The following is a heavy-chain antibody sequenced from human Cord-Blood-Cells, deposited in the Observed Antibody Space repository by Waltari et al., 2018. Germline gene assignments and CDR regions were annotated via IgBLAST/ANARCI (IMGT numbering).Heavy chain of an antibody. CDR3: ARGRRQPLYFIGSGYYFDY. D-gene: IGHD3-22*01. CDR2: INHSGST. CDR1: GGSFSGYY. Sequence: QVQLQQWGAGLLKPSETLSLTCAVYGGSFSGYYWSWIRQPPGKGLEWIGEINHSGSTNDNPSLKSRVTISVDTSKNQFSLKLSSVTAADTAVYYCARGRRQPLYFIGSGYYFDYWGQGTLVTVSS. J-gene: IGHJ4*02. V-gene: IGHV4-34*01.